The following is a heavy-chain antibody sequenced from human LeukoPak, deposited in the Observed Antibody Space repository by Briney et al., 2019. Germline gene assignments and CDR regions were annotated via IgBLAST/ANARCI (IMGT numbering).Heavy chain of an antibody. CDR2: ISYDGSNK. V-gene: IGHV3-30*04. Sequence: GGSLRLSCAASGFIFSSYAIHWVRQAPGKGLEWVAVISYDGSNKYYADSVKGRFTISRDNSKNTLYLQMNSLRAEDTAVYYCARPYNSGWYGDFDYWGQGTLVTVSS. CDR3: ARPYNSGWYGDFDY. CDR1: GFIFSSYA. J-gene: IGHJ4*02. D-gene: IGHD6-19*01.